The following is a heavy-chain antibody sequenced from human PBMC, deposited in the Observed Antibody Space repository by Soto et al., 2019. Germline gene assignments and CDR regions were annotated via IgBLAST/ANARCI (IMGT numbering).Heavy chain of an antibody. V-gene: IGHV1-8*01. CDR1: GYTFTSYD. Sequence: QVQLVQSGAEVKKPGASVKVSCKASGYTFTSYDINWVRQATGQGLEWMGWMNPNSGKTGYAQKFQGGVPMTRNTSISTAYMELSSLRSEDTAVYFCARRGFSSSWGYWYFDLWGRGTLVTVSS. J-gene: IGHJ2*01. CDR3: ARRGFSSSWGYWYFDL. CDR2: MNPNSGKT. D-gene: IGHD6-13*01.